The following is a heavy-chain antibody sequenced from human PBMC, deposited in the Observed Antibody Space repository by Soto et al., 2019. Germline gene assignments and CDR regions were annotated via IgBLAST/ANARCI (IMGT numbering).Heavy chain of an antibody. Sequence: QLQLQESGSGLVKPSQTLSLTCAVSGGSISSSGYSWSWIRQPPGKGLEWIGYIYHGSTYYNPSLKSQVTISVGRSKNQFYLKLSSVNAADTAVYYCSRGSVVAIEYWGQGTLVTVSS. CDR2: IYHGST. CDR1: GGSISSSGYS. V-gene: IGHV4-30-2*01. D-gene: IGHD2-21*01. CDR3: SRGSVVAIEY. J-gene: IGHJ4*02.